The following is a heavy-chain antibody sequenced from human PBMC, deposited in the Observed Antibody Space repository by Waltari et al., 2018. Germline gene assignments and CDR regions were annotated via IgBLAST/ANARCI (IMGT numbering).Heavy chain of an antibody. CDR2: IKKDGSEI. Sequence: DVQLVESGGGLVQPGGSLRLSCVVSGFYFSNFWIIWARQAPGKGLEWVANIKKDGSEIHYVDSVKGRFTISRDNAKKSVYLQMNSLRVEDTAVYFCVRVGEENSNSQYRWFDAWGQGSLVTVSS. CDR1: GFYFSNFW. D-gene: IGHD3-16*02. J-gene: IGHJ5*02. V-gene: IGHV3-7*01. CDR3: VRVGEENSNSQYRWFDA.